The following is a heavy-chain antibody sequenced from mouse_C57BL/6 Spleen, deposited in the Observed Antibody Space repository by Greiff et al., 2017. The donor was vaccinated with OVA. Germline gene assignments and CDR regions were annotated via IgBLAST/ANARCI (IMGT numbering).Heavy chain of an antibody. CDR2: INPNNGGT. CDR3: ARYSNYGGIGAIDY. V-gene: IGHV1-22*01. J-gene: IGHJ4*01. CDR1: GYTFTDYN. Sequence: EVQLQQSGSELVKPGASVKMSCKASGYTFTDYNMHWVKQSHGKSLEWIGYINPNNGGTSYNQKFKGKAKLTVNKSSSTAYMELRSLTSDDSAVYYCARYSNYGGIGAIDYWGQGTSVTVSS. D-gene: IGHD2-5*01.